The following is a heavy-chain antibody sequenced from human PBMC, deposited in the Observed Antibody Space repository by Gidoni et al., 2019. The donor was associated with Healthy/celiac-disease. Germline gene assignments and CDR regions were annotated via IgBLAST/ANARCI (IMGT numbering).Heavy chain of an antibody. Sequence: QVQLQESGPGLVKPSETLSLTCTVSGGSISSYYWSWIRQPPGKGLEWIGYIYYSGSTNYNPSLKSRVTISVDTSKNQFSLKLSSVTAADTAVYYCARDLFGSYFDYWGQGTLVTVSS. CDR1: GGSISSYY. V-gene: IGHV4-59*01. CDR3: ARDLFGSYFDY. D-gene: IGHD3-10*01. CDR2: IYYSGST. J-gene: IGHJ4*02.